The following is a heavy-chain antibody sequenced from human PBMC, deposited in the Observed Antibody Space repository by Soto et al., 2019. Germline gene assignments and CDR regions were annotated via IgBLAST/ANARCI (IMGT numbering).Heavy chain of an antibody. V-gene: IGHV6-1*01. Sequence: SQTLSLTCAISGDSVSSNSAAGVWIRQSPSRGLEWLGRTYYRSKWYHDYAVSLKGRISISPDTSKNQLSLQLNSVTPEDSAVYYCARVGLEWFNDNPDVKDVWGQGTTVTVSS. CDR3: ARVGLEWFNDNPDVKDV. D-gene: IGHD3-3*01. J-gene: IGHJ6*02. CDR1: GDSVSSNSAA. CDR2: TYYRSKWYH.